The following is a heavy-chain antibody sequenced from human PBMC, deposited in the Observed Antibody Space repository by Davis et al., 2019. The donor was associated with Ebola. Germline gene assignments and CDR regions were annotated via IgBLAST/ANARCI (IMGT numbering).Heavy chain of an antibody. CDR1: GYTFTSYG. D-gene: IGHD2-15*01. CDR3: AREGGYCSGGSCYPSPFDY. J-gene: IGHJ4*02. CDR2: ISAYNGNT. V-gene: IGHV1-18*01. Sequence: ASVKVSCKASGYTFTSYGISWVRQAPGHGLEWMGWISAYNGNTNYAQKLQGRVTMTTDTSTSTAYMELRSLRSDDTAVYYCAREGGYCSGGSCYPSPFDYWGQGTLVTVSS.